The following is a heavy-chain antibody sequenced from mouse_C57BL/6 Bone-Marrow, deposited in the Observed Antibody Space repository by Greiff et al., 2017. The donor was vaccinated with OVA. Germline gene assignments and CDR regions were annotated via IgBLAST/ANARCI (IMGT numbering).Heavy chain of an antibody. CDR2: IDPETGGT. J-gene: IGHJ4*01. Sequence: QVQLKESGAELVRPGASVTLSCKASGYTFTDYEMHWVKQTPVHGLEWIGAIDPETGGTAYNQKFKGKAILTADKSSSTAYMVLLSLTSEDSAVYYCTRCYSNYYAMDYWGQGTSVTVSS. CDR1: GYTFTDYE. D-gene: IGHD2-5*01. CDR3: TRCYSNYYAMDY. V-gene: IGHV1-15*01.